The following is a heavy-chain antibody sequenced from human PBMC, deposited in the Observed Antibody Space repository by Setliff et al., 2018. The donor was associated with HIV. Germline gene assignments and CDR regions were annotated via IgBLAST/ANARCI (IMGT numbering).Heavy chain of an antibody. V-gene: IGHV4-30-4*08. J-gene: IGHJ2*01. CDR3: AAGLWFGEFSLWQYWHFDL. CDR1: GGSISSGDYY. Sequence: SETLSLTCTVSGGSISSGDYYWSWIRQPPGKGLDWIGYIYYSGSTYYNPSLMSRVTISLDTSKNQFSLKLSSVTAADTAVYYCAAGLWFGEFSLWQYWHFDLWGRGTLVTVSS. D-gene: IGHD3-10*01. CDR2: IYYSGST.